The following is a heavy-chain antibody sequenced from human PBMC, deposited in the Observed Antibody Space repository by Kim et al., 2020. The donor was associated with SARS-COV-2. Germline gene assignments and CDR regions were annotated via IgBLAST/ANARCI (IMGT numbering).Heavy chain of an antibody. CDR3: ARVLSPLDILTGQVDY. V-gene: IGHV3-21*01. Sequence: GGSLRLSCAASGFTFSSYSMNWVRQAPGKGLEWVSSISSSSSYIYYADSVKGRFTISRDNAKNSLYLQMNSLRAEDTAVYYCARVLSPLDILTGQVDYWGQGTLVTVSS. CDR1: GFTFSSYS. CDR2: ISSSSSYI. D-gene: IGHD3-9*01. J-gene: IGHJ4*02.